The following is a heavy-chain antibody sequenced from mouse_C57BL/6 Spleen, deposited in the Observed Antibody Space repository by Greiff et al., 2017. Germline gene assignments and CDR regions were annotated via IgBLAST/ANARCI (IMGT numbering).Heavy chain of an antibody. Sequence: QVQLQQSGAELVKPGASVKISCKASGYAFSSYWMNWVKQRPGKGLEWIGQIYPGDGDTNYNGKFKGKATLTADKSSSTAYMQLSSLTSEGSAVYFCARASYDYDGYYFDYWGQGTTLTVSS. V-gene: IGHV1-80*01. CDR3: ARASYDYDGYYFDY. D-gene: IGHD2-4*01. CDR2: IYPGDGDT. CDR1: GYAFSSYW. J-gene: IGHJ2*01.